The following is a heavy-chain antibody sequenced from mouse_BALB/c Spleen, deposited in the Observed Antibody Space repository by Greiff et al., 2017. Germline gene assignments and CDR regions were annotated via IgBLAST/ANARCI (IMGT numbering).Heavy chain of an antibody. V-gene: IGHV5-9*03. Sequence: EVQLVESGGGLVKPGGSLNLSCAASGFTFSSYTMSWVRQTLEKRLEWVATISSGGGNTYYPDSVKGRFTISRDHAKNNLYLQMSSLRSEDTALYYCARDYYGSSDGYFDVWGAGTTVTVSS. CDR1: GFTFSSYT. CDR3: ARDYYGSSDGYFDV. J-gene: IGHJ1*01. D-gene: IGHD1-1*01. CDR2: ISSGGGNT.